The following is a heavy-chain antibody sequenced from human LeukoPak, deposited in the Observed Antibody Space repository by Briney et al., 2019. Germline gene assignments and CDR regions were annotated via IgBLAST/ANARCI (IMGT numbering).Heavy chain of an antibody. CDR1: GGSISSSSYY. V-gene: IGHV4-39*01. CDR2: IYYSGSI. D-gene: IGHD1/OR15-1a*01. Sequence: SETLSLTCTVSGGSISSSSYYWGWIRQPPGKGLEWIGSIYYSGSIYYSPSLNGRVTISVDTSKNQFSLKLTSVTAADTAVYYCARLSYNWNTGYWGQGTLVTVSS. CDR3: ARLSYNWNTGY. J-gene: IGHJ4*02.